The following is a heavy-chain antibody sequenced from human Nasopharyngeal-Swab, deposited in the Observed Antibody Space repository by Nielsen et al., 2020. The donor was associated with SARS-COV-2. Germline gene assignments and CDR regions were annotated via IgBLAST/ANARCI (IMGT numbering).Heavy chain of an antibody. J-gene: IGHJ3*02. CDR3: ARDRGTMTTDDAFDI. CDR1: GFTFSDYY. Sequence: GESLKISCAASGFTFSDYYMAWVRQAPGKGLEWLSYISTSGRTTDSADSVKGRFTISRDNANNLLFLQMNSLRGEDTAVYYCARDRGTMTTDDAFDIWGQGTMVTVSS. V-gene: IGHV3-11*01. CDR2: ISTSGRTT. D-gene: IGHD3-22*01.